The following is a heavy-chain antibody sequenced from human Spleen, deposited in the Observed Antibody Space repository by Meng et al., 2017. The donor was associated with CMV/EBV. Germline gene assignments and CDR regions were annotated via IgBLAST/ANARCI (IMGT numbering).Heavy chain of an antibody. CDR1: GFTFSSYD. J-gene: IGHJ6*02. D-gene: IGHD6-25*01. CDR3: ARERAGTYNYYALDV. CDR2: IGTAGDT. V-gene: IGHV3-13*01. Sequence: GESLKISCAASGFTFSSYDMHWVRQATGKGLEWVSAIGTAGDTYYPGSVKGRFTISRDNAKTSLYLQMNSLRVEDTAVYYCARERAGTYNYYALDVWGQGTTVTVSS.